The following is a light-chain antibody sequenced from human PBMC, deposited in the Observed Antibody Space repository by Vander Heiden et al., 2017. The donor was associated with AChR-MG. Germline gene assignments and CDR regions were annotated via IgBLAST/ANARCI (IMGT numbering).Light chain of an antibody. CDR1: QDISNY. V-gene: IGKV1-33*01. J-gene: IGKJ3*01. CDR2: DAS. CDR3: QQYDNRPS. Sequence: DIQMTQSPSSLSASVGDRVTITCQASQDISNYLNWYQQKPGKAPKLLIYDASNLETGVPSRFSGSGSGTDFTCTISSLQPEDIATYYCQQYDNRPSFGPGTKVDIK.